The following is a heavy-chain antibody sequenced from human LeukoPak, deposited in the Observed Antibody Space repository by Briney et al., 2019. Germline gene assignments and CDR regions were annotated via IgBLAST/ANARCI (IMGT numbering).Heavy chain of an antibody. Sequence: SVKVSYKASGGTFSSYAISWVRQAPGQGLEWMGGIIPIFGTANYAQKFQGRVTITADESTSTAYMELSSLRSEDTAVYYCARVSHYYDSSGYYSGNAFDIWGQGTMVTVSS. J-gene: IGHJ3*02. CDR3: ARVSHYYDSSGYYSGNAFDI. CDR1: GGTFSSYA. D-gene: IGHD3-22*01. CDR2: IIPIFGTA. V-gene: IGHV1-69*13.